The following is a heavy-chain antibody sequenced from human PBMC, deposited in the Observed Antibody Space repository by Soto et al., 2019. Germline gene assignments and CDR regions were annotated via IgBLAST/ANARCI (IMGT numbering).Heavy chain of an antibody. Sequence: ASLKVSCKASGYTFTSYYMHWVRQAPGQGLEWMGIINPSGGSTSYAQKFQGRVTMTRDTSTSTVYMELSSLRSEDTAVYYCARDSNYGSGSYYLDYWGQGTLVTVSS. CDR1: GYTFTSYY. J-gene: IGHJ4*02. CDR2: INPSGGST. V-gene: IGHV1-46*03. D-gene: IGHD3-10*01. CDR3: ARDSNYGSGSYYLDY.